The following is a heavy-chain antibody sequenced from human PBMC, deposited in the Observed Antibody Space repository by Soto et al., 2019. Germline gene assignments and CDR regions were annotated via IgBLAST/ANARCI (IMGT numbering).Heavy chain of an antibody. J-gene: IGHJ4*02. V-gene: IGHV3-23*01. Sequence: GGSLRLSCAASGFIFSSYAMSWVRQAPGKGLEWLSGITGSGGTTYYADSVKGRFTIFRDNSKNTLYLQMNSLTAEDTAVYYCAKRRYDSSDYFDYWGQGT. CDR1: GFIFSSYA. D-gene: IGHD3-22*01. CDR2: ITGSGGTT. CDR3: AKRRYDSSDYFDY.